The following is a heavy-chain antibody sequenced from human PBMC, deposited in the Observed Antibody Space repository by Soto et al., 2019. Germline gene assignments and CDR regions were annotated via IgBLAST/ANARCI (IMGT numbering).Heavy chain of an antibody. CDR2: IIPIFGTA. CDR3: ARLNWNCGRDCYIDS. D-gene: IGHD2-21*02. J-gene: IGHJ4*02. Sequence: ASVKVSCKASGGTFSSYAISWVRQAPGQGLEWMGGIIPIFGTANYAQKFQGRVTITADKSTSTAYMELSSLRSEDTAVYYCARLNWNCGRDCYIDSWGPGILVTVSS. V-gene: IGHV1-69*06. CDR1: GGTFSSYA.